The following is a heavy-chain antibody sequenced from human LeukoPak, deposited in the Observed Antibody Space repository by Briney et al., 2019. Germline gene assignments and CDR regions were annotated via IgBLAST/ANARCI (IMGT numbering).Heavy chain of an antibody. CDR1: GFTFSSYS. D-gene: IGHD3-9*01. J-gene: IGHJ5*02. Sequence: NPGGSLRLSCAASGFTFSSYSMSWVRQAPGKGLEWVSSISSSSSYIYYADSVKGRFTISRDNAKNSLYLQMNSLRAEDTAVYYCVRMYYDILTGYSSWFDPWGQGTLVTVSS. CDR3: VRMYYDILTGYSSWFDP. CDR2: ISSSSSYI. V-gene: IGHV3-21*01.